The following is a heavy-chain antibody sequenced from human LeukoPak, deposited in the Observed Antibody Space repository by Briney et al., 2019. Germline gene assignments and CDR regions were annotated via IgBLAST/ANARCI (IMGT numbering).Heavy chain of an antibody. CDR3: ARRLSTAAMDY. V-gene: IGHV3-30*04. CDR1: GFTFSSYA. D-gene: IGHD2-2*01. J-gene: IGHJ4*02. CDR2: ISYDGSNK. Sequence: GGSLRLSCAASGFTFSSYAMHWVRQAPGKGLEWVAVISYDGSNKYYADSVKGRFTISRDNSKNTLYLQMDGLRAEDTAVYYCARRLSTAAMDYWGQGTLVTVSS.